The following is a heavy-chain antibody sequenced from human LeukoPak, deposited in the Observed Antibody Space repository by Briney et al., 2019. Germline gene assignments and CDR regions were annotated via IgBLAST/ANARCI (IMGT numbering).Heavy chain of an antibody. CDR2: IYTSGST. J-gene: IGHJ4*02. CDR1: GGSISSGSYY. Sequence: PSETLSLTCTVSGGSISSGSYYWSWIRQPAGKGLEWIGRIYTSGSTNYNPSLKSRVTISVDTSKTQFSLRLSSVTAADTAVYYCARDRAYGSGKFYFDFWGQGTLVTVSS. CDR3: ARDRAYGSGKFYFDF. D-gene: IGHD3-10*01. V-gene: IGHV4-61*02.